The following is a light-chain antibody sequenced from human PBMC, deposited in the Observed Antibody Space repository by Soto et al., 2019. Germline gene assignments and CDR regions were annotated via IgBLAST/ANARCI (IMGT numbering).Light chain of an antibody. CDR3: QQYNNWPYT. CDR1: QSISRN. CDR2: GAS. V-gene: IGKV3-15*01. Sequence: EVVMRQSPGTLSVSPGARATLSCRASQSISRNLAWYQQKPGQAPRLLMYGASTRANGIPARFSGSGSGTDFTLTISGLQSEDFAVYYCQQYNNWPYTFGQGTKLEI. J-gene: IGKJ2*01.